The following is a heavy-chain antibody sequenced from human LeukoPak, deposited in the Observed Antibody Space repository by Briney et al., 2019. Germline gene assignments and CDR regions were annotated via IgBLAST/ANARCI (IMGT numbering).Heavy chain of an antibody. V-gene: IGHV3-30*14. Sequence: PGGSLRLSCAASEVTLSIYAMSWVRQAPGKGLEGVAVISYDGSNKYYADSVKGRFTISRDNSKNTLYLQMNSMRAEDTAVYYCARGLVGETGGSGTQYYFDYWGQGTLVTVSP. J-gene: IGHJ4*02. CDR1: EVTLSIYA. D-gene: IGHD3-10*01. CDR2: ISYDGSNK. CDR3: ARGLVGETGGSGTQYYFDY.